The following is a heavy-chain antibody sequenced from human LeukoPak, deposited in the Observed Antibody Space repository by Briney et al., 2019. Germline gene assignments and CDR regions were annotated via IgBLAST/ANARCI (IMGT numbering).Heavy chain of an antibody. CDR2: ISAYNGNI. D-gene: IGHD2-15*01. Sequence: ASVKVSCKASGYTFTSYGLSWVRQAPGQGPEWMGWISAYNGNINYAQKFQGRLTLTTEKSTSTGYMELRSLRSEDTAVYYCARGSETGFDPWGQGTLVTVSS. V-gene: IGHV1-18*01. CDR3: ARGSETGFDP. J-gene: IGHJ5*02. CDR1: GYTFTSYG.